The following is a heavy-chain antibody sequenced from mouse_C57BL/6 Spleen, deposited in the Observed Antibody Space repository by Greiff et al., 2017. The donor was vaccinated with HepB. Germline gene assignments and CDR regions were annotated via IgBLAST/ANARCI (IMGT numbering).Heavy chain of an antibody. CDR3: ARAYDYDRGHYYAMDY. CDR1: GFSLTSYG. D-gene: IGHD2-4*01. J-gene: IGHJ4*01. CDR2: IWSGGST. V-gene: IGHV2-2*01. Sequence: VKLVESGPGLVQPSQSLSITCTVSGFSLTSYGVHWVRQSPGKGLEWLGVIWSGGSTDYNAAFISRLSISKDNSKRQVFFKMNSLQADDTAIYYCARAYDYDRGHYYAMDYWGQGTSVTVSS.